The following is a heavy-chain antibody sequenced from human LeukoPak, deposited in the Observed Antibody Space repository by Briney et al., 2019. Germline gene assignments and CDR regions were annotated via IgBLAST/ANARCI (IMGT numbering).Heavy chain of an antibody. J-gene: IGHJ4*02. CDR1: GFTFSSYA. Sequence: GGSLRLSCAASGFTFSSYAMHWVRQAPGKGLEWVAVISYDGSNKYYADSGKGRSTISRDNSKNTLYLQMKSLRAEDTAVYYCARGEITLTYYDSSGYHDYWGQGTLVTVSS. CDR3: ARGEITLTYYDSSGYHDY. D-gene: IGHD3-22*01. CDR2: ISYDGSNK. V-gene: IGHV3-30*01.